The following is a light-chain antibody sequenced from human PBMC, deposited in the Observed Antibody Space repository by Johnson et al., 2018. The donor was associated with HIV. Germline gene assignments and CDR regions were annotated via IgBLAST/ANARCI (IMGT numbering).Light chain of an antibody. Sequence: QSILTQPPSVSAAPGQKVTISCSGSSSNIGNNYVSWYQQFPGTAPKLLIYENNKRPSGIPDRFSGSKSGTSTNLGITGLQTGDEADYYCGTWDGSLSAGVFGTGTKVTVL. J-gene: IGLJ1*01. CDR1: SSNIGNNY. CDR3: GTWDGSLSAGV. V-gene: IGLV1-51*02. CDR2: ENN.